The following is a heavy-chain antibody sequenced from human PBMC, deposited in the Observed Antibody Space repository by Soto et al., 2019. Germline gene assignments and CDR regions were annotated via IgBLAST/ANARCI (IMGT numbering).Heavy chain of an antibody. J-gene: IGHJ4*02. V-gene: IGHV1-69*13. CDR3: ASSSSITIFGYFDY. D-gene: IGHD3-3*01. Sequence: SVKVSCKASGGTFSSYAISWVRQAPGQGLEWMGGIIPIFGTANYAQKFQGRVTITADESTSTAYMELSSLRSEDTAVYYCASSSSITIFGYFDYWGQGTLVTVSS. CDR1: GGTFSSYA. CDR2: IIPIFGTA.